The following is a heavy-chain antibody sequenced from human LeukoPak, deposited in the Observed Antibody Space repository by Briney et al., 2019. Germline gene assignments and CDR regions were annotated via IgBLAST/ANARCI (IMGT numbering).Heavy chain of an antibody. J-gene: IGHJ4*02. CDR1: GFTFSSNA. CDR2: ITGSGGTT. V-gene: IGHV3-23*01. CDR3: AKAYGSNGYYQLPIDF. D-gene: IGHD3-22*01. Sequence: PGGSLRLSCAASGFTFSSNAMTWVRQAPGKGLECVSAITGSGGTTYYADSVKGRFTISRDNSKNTLYLQLNNLRAEDTAAYYCAKAYGSNGYYQLPIDFWGQGTLVTVSS.